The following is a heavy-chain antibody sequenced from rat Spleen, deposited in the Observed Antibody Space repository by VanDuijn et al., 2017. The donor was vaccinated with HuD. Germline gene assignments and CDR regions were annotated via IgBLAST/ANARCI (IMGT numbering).Heavy chain of an antibody. V-gene: IGHV2S30*01. J-gene: IGHJ4*01. CDR2: MRYDGDT. CDR1: GFSLTSSG. Sequence: QVQLMESGPGLVQPSQTLFLTCTVSGFSLTSSGVNWIRQAPGKGLEWMGRMRYDGDTYYNSALKSRLSISRDTSKNQVFLKMNSLQTDDTAIYYCTRSPYNNYVMDAWGQGASVTVSS. CDR3: TRSPYNNYVMDA. D-gene: IGHD1-10*01.